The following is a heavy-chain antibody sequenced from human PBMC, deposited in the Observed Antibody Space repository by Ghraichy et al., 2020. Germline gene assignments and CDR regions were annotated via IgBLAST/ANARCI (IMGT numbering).Heavy chain of an antibody. CDR2: IKQDGSEK. Sequence: GGSLRLSCAASGFTFSSYWMSWVRQAPGKGLEWVANIKQDGSEKYYVDSVKGRFAISRDNAKNSLYLQMNSLRAEDTAVYYCASIPHDSSGYRLSEFVYWGQGTLVTVSS. CDR3: ASIPHDSSGYRLSEFVY. V-gene: IGHV3-7*03. CDR1: GFTFSSYW. D-gene: IGHD3-22*01. J-gene: IGHJ4*02.